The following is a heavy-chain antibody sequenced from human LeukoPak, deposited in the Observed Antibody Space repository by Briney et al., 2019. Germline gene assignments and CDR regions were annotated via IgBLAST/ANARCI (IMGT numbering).Heavy chain of an antibody. Sequence: GGSLRLSCAASGFTFSSYAMSWVRQAPGKGLEWVSYISSSSSYTNYADSVKGRFTISRDNAKNSLYLQMNSLRAEDTAVYYCARSYYYGMDVWGQGTMVTVS. CDR2: ISSSSSYT. J-gene: IGHJ6*02. V-gene: IGHV3-21*05. CDR1: GFTFSSYA. CDR3: ARSYYYGMDV.